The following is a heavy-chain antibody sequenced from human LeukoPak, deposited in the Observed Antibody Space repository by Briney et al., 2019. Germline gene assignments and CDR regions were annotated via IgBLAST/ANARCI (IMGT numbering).Heavy chain of an antibody. CDR2: MNPNSGNT. J-gene: IGHJ6*03. CDR1: GYTFTSYD. D-gene: IGHD6-13*01. V-gene: IGHV1-8*03. Sequence: GASVKVSCKASGYTFTSYDINWVRQATGQGLEWMGWMNPNSGNTGYAQKFQGRVTITRNTSISTAYMELSSLRSEDTAVYYCARGGDLTGTAGNYYYYYMDVWGKGTTVTVSS. CDR3: ARGGDLTGTAGNYYYYYMDV.